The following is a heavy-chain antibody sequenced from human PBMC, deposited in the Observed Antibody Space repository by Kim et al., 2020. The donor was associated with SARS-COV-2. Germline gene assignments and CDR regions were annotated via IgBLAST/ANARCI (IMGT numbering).Heavy chain of an antibody. CDR2: ISYDGSNK. J-gene: IGHJ4*02. D-gene: IGHD3-10*01. Sequence: GGSLRLSCAASGFTFSSYAMHWVRQAPGKGLEWVAVISYDGSNKYYADSVKGRFTISRDNSKNTLYLQMNSLRAEDTAVYYCARDEVDTTRLHGSGSLGYWGQGTLVTVSS. CDR1: GFTFSSYA. CDR3: ARDEVDTTRLHGSGSLGY. V-gene: IGHV3-30*04.